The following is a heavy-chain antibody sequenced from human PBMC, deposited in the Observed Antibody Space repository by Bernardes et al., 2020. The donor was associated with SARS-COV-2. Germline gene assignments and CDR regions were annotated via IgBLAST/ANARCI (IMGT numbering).Heavy chain of an antibody. J-gene: IGHJ4*02. V-gene: IGHV3-74*01. CDR1: GYSITDYW. D-gene: IGHD5-12*01. CDR3: ARGGRNGYNYNLNY. CDR2: INMDGRSI. Sequence: GGSLSLSCVVSGYSITDYWMHWVRPAPGKGLEWVSRINMDGRSIAYGDSVKGRFTISRDNSRKTVYLQMNSLRVEDTAVYYCARGGRNGYNYNLNYWGQGTLVPVSS.